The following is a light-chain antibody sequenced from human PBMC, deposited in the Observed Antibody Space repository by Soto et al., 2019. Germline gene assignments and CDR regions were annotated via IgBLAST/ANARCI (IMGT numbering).Light chain of an antibody. CDR2: GAS. Sequence: EIVLTQSPGTLSLSPGERATLSCRASQSVSNSFLVWYQQKPGQAPRLLIYGASSRATGIPDRFSGSGSGTDFTLTISRLEPEDFAVYYCHQYGSSPPTFGQGTNLEIK. V-gene: IGKV3-20*01. J-gene: IGKJ2*01. CDR1: QSVSNSF. CDR3: HQYGSSPPT.